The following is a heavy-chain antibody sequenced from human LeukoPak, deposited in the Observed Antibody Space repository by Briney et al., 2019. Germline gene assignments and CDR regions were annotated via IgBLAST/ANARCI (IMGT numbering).Heavy chain of an antibody. V-gene: IGHV4-59*12. Sequence: PSETLSLTCTVAGGSISSYYWSWIRQPPGKGLEWIGYIYYSGSTNYNPSLKSRVTISVDTSKKQFSLKLSSVTAADTAVYYCARGVRWQQLGPNWFDPWGQGTLVTVSS. CDR2: IYYSGST. CDR3: ARGVRWQQLGPNWFDP. J-gene: IGHJ5*02. D-gene: IGHD6-13*01. CDR1: GGSISSYY.